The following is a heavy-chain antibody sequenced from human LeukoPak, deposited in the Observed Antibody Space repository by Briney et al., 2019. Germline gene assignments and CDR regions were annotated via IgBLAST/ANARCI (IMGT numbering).Heavy chain of an antibody. CDR3: AKAGIVATMNAVWFAP. CDR2: MNPNSGNT. V-gene: IGHV1-8*01. Sequence: GASVKLSCKASGYTFTSYDINWVRQATGQGLGWMGWMNPNSGNTGYAQKFRGRVTMTRDTSISTAYMELSSLRSEDTAVYYCAKAGIVATMNAVWFAPWGEGTRVTVSA. D-gene: IGHD5-12*01. J-gene: IGHJ5*02. CDR1: GYTFTSYD.